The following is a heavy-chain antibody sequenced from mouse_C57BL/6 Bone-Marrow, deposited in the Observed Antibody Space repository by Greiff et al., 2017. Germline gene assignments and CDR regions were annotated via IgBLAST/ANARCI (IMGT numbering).Heavy chain of an antibody. J-gene: IGHJ3*01. V-gene: IGHV5-17*01. D-gene: IGHD2-3*01. Sequence: EVKLVEPGGGLVKPGGSLKLSCAASGFTFSDYGMHWVRQAPEKGLEWVAYISSGSSTIYYADTVKGRFTLSRDNAKNTLFLQMTSLRSEDTAMYYCARDGYYVPFAYWGQGTLVTVSA. CDR1: GFTFSDYG. CDR3: ARDGYYVPFAY. CDR2: ISSGSSTI.